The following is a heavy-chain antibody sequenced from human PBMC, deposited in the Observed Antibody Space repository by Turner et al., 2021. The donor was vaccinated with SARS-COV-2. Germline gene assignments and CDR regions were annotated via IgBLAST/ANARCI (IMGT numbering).Heavy chain of an antibody. V-gene: IGHV3-21*01. Sequence: EEQLVESGGGLVKPGGSLRLSCSASEFTFGSYIMNWVRQAPGKGLEWVSSMSSSSSYIYYADSVKGRFTISRDNAKDSLYLQMNSLRAEDTAVYYCARGSPGEDFYYYGIGVWGQGTTVTVSS. D-gene: IGHD1-1*01. CDR3: ARGSPGEDFYYYGIGV. CDR2: MSSSSSYI. J-gene: IGHJ6*02. CDR1: EFTFGSYI.